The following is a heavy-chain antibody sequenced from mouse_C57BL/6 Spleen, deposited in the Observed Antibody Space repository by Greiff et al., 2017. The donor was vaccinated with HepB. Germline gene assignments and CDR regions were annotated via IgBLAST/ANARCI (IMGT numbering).Heavy chain of an antibody. CDR1: GYTFTSYW. CDR3: ARYYSNYPYAMDY. Sequence: QVQLQQPGAELVKPGASVKMSCKASGYTFTSYWITWVKQRPGQGLEWIGDIYPGSGSTNYNEKFKSKATLTVDTSSSTAYMQLSSLTSEDSAVYYFARYYSNYPYAMDYLGQGTSVTVSS. CDR2: IYPGSGST. J-gene: IGHJ4*01. D-gene: IGHD2-5*01. V-gene: IGHV1-55*01.